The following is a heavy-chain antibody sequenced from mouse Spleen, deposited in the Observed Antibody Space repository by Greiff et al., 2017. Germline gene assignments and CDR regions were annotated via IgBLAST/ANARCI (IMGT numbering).Heavy chain of an antibody. CDR3: AREDALDY. CDR1: GFTFSSYA. V-gene: IGHV5-9-3*01. CDR2: ISSGGSYT. J-gene: IGHJ2*01. Sequence: EVQLVESGGGLVKPGGSLKLSCAASGFTFSSYAMSWVRQTPEKRLEWVATISSGGSYTYYPDSVKGRFTISRDNAKNTLYLQMSSLRSEDTAMYYCAREDALDYWGQGTTLTVSS.